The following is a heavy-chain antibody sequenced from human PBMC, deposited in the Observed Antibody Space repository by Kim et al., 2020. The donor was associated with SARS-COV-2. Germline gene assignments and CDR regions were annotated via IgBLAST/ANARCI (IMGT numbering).Heavy chain of an antibody. J-gene: IGHJ6*02. D-gene: IGHD5-12*01. CDR1: GGSISSYY. CDR3: ARGGNDIVATIFTHYSYYGMDV. CDR2: IYTSGST. V-gene: IGHV4-4*07. Sequence: SETLSLTCTVSGGSISSYYWSWIRQPAGKGLEWIGRIYTSGSTNYNPSLKSRVTMSVDTSKNQFSLKLSSVTAADTAVYYCARGGNDIVATIFTHYSYYGMDVWGQGTTVTVSS.